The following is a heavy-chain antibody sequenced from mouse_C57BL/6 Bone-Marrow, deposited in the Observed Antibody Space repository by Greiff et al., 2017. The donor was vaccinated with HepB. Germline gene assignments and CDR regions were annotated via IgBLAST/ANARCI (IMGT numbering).Heavy chain of an antibody. Sequence: QVQLQQSGAELARPGASVKLSCKASGYTFTSYGISWVKQRTGQGLEWIGEIYPRNGNTNYNEKFKGKATLTADKSSSTAYMELRSLTSEDSAVYFCARDNYYAMDYGGRGTSITVTS. V-gene: IGHV1-81*01. D-gene: IGHD1-3*01. J-gene: IGHJ4*01. CDR3: ARDNYYAMDY. CDR2: IYPRNGNT. CDR1: GYTFTSYG.